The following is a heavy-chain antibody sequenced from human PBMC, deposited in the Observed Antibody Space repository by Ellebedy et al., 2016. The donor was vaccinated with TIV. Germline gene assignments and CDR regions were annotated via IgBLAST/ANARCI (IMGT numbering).Heavy chain of an antibody. CDR1: GFTFSNAW. CDR2: IKSKTEGGAA. Sequence: PGGSLRLSCAASGFTFSNAWMNWARQAPGKGLEWVGRIKSKTEGGAADYAAPVKGRFTISRDDSKNTLYLQMNSLKTEDTAVYFCTTVYRYNYDSVWGQGTLVTVSS. CDR3: TTVYRYNYDSV. J-gene: IGHJ4*02. V-gene: IGHV3-15*01. D-gene: IGHD5-18*01.